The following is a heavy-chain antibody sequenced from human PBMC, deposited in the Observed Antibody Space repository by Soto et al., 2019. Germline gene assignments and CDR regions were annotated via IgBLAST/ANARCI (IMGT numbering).Heavy chain of an antibody. J-gene: IGHJ3*02. V-gene: IGHV4-30-4*01. CDR1: SGSISSGDYY. D-gene: IGHD3-22*01. CDR3: ARGVYYDSSGYYYADDAFDI. Sequence: PSETLSLTCTVSSGSISSGDYYWSWIRQPPGKGLEWIGYIYYSGSTYYNPSLKSRVTISVDTSKNQFSLKLSSVTAADTAVYYCARGVYYDSSGYYYADDAFDIWGQGTMVTVSS. CDR2: IYYSGST.